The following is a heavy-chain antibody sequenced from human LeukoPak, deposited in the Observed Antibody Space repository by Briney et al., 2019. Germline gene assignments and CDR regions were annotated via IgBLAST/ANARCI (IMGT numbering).Heavy chain of an antibody. CDR3: ARGIPSFDY. J-gene: IGHJ4*02. CDR2: IYYSGST. Sequence: SETLSLTCTVSGGSISSYYWSWIRQPPGKGLEWIGYIYYSGSTNYDPSLKSRVTISVDTSKNQFSLKLSSVTAADTAVYYCARGIPSFDYWGQGTLVTVSS. V-gene: IGHV4-59*01. D-gene: IGHD2-21*01. CDR1: GGSISSYY.